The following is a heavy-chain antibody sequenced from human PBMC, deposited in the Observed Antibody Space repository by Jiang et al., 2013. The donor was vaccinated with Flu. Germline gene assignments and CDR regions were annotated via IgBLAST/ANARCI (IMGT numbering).Heavy chain of an antibody. CDR1: GGSISSYY. J-gene: IGHJ4*02. CDR2: IYYSGST. V-gene: IGHV4-59*08. CDR3: ARHREAVAVFDY. D-gene: IGHD6-19*01. Sequence: GPGLVKPSETLSLTCTVSGGSISSYYWSWIRQPPGKGLEWIGYIYYSGSTNYNPSLKSRVTISVDTSKNQFSLKLSSVTAADTAVYYCARHREAVAVFDYWGQGTLVTVSS.